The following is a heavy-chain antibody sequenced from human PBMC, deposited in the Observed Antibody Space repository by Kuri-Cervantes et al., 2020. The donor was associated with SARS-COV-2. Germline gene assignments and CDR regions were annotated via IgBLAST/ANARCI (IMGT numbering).Heavy chain of an antibody. CDR2: IYSGGSST. CDR1: GFTFSSYG. V-gene: IGHV3-NL1*01. J-gene: IGHJ4*02. D-gene: IGHD3-22*01. Sequence: GESLKISCAASGFTFSSYGMHWVRQAPGKGLEWVSVIYSGGSSTYYADSVKGRFTISRDNSKNRVYLQTDSLRADDTAVYYCAKDHYDSSGPRQYYFDYWGQGTLVTVSS. CDR3: AKDHYDSSGPRQYYFDY.